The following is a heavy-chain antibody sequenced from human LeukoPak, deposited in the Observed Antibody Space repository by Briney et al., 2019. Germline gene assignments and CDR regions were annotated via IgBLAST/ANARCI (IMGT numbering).Heavy chain of an antibody. CDR2: IYYSGST. CDR3: ARERYCSGGSCYPV. Sequence: NPSETLSLTCAVYGGSFSSYYWSWIRQPPGKGLEWIGYIYYSGSTNYNPSLKSRVTISVDTSKNQFSLKLSSVTAADTAVYYCARERYCSGGSCYPVWGQGTLVTVSS. CDR1: GGSFSSYY. D-gene: IGHD2-15*01. V-gene: IGHV4-59*01. J-gene: IGHJ4*02.